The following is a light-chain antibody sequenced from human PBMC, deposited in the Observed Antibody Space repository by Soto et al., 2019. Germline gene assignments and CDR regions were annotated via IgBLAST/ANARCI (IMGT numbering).Light chain of an antibody. J-gene: IGKJ5*01. CDR3: QQAHNFPIT. Sequence: DIQLTQSPSSVSASAGDRVTITCRASQDIRNWLAWYQQTPGKPPKLLIYVASSLQGGVPSRFSGSGSGTDFTLTISDLQPEDSATYYCQQAHNFPITFGQGTRLEIK. V-gene: IGKV1-12*01. CDR2: VAS. CDR1: QDIRNW.